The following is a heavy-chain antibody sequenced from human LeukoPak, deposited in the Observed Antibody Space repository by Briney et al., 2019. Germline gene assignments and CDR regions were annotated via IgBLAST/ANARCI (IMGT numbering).Heavy chain of an antibody. D-gene: IGHD3-10*01. CDR1: GFTFSSYW. J-gene: IGHJ3*02. CDR2: INSDGSST. V-gene: IGHV3-74*01. CDR3: ARAGKTGAAAFDI. Sequence: PGGSLRLSCEASGFTFSSYWMHWVRQAPGKGLVWVSRINSDGSSTSYADAVKGRFTISRDNTKNTLYLQMNSLRAEDTAVYYCARAGKTGAAAFDIWGQGTMVTVSS.